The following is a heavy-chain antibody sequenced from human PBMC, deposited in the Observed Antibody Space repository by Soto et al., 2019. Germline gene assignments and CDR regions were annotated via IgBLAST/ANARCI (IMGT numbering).Heavy chain of an antibody. D-gene: IGHD7-27*01. CDR2: IWYDGNSK. CDR1: GFTFSSYG. V-gene: IGHV3-33*01. J-gene: IGHJ4*02. CDR3: ARDSSSGEGFDL. Sequence: QVQLVESGGGVVQPGRSLRLSCAASGFTFSSYGMHWVRQAPGKGPEWMAVIWYDGNSKDYGDSVRGRFTVSRDNSKNTLYLQMDSLRAEDTAVYSCARDSSSGEGFDLWGQGTLVTVSS.